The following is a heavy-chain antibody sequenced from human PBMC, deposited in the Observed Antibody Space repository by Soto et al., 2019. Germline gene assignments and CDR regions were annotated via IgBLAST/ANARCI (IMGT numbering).Heavy chain of an antibody. V-gene: IGHV5-51*01. J-gene: IGHJ5*02. Sequence: PGESLKISCDGSGYSFYCYWIGWVRQMPGKGLEWMGIIYPDDSKTIYSPSFKGQVTMSADKSRGTAYLMWSSLKTSDTAVYYCERFSGSTLSSNRFDPWGQGTLVTVSS. D-gene: IGHD2-21*01. CDR3: ERFSGSTLSSNRFDP. CDR2: IYPDDSKT. CDR1: GYSFYCYW.